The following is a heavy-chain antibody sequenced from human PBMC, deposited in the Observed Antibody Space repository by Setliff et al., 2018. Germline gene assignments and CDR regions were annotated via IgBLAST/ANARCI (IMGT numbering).Heavy chain of an antibody. Sequence: ASVKVSCKASGGSFRNSGSGWVRQAPGQGLEWMGGIVPIYGPAKYAQKFQGRVEITTDESTNTAYMELSSLTSDDTATYYCAKASVWVVDANCGSFDVWGQGTVVTVSS. CDR2: IVPIYGPA. V-gene: IGHV1-69*05. J-gene: IGHJ3*01. CDR1: GGSFRNSG. CDR3: AKASVWVVDANCGSFDV. D-gene: IGHD2-15*01.